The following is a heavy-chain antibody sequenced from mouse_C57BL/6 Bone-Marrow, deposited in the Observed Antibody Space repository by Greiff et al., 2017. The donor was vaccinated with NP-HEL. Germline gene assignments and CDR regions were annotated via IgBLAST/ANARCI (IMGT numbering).Heavy chain of an antibody. J-gene: IGHJ3*01. Sequence: VQLQQSGAELVRPGSSVKMSCKTSGYTFTSYGINWVKQRPGQGLEWIGYIYIGNGYTAYNEKFKGKATLTSATSSSTAYMQLSSLTAEDSASYFCARGDYYEYDVAWCAYWGQGTRVTGAA. CDR3: ARGDYYEYDVAWCAY. CDR2: IYIGNGYT. V-gene: IGHV1-58*01. CDR1: GYTFTSYG. D-gene: IGHD2-4*01.